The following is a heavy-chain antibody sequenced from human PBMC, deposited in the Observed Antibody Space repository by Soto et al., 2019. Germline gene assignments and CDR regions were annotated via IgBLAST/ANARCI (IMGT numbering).Heavy chain of an antibody. V-gene: IGHV3-21*01. J-gene: IGHJ4*02. CDR3: ARGDVVVLTATSNFDY. D-gene: IGHD2-21*02. CDR2: ISSSYYI. Sequence: EVQLVESGGGLVKPGGSLRLSCAASGFTFSSYTMKWVRQAPGNGLEWVASISSSYYIKYADSVKGRFTISRDNAKNSLYLHMNSLRAEDTAVYYCARGDVVVLTATSNFDYWGQGTLVTVSS. CDR1: GFTFSSYT.